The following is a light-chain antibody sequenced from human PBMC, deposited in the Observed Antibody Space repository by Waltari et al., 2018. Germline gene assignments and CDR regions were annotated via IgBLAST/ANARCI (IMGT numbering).Light chain of an antibody. CDR2: AAS. J-gene: IGKJ3*01. V-gene: IGKV1-9*01. CDR1: QGISTY. CDR3: QQVKTDT. Sequence: DIQSTQALSFLSAAVGDSSTIACRTSQGISTYLPWYQQKPGKAPKLLTYAASTLPSGVPARCSCSGSGTDFTLTISSLQPEDFATYYCQQVKTDTFGPGTKVDIK.